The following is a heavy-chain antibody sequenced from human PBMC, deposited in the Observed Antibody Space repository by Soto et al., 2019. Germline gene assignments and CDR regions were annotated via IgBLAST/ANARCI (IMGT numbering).Heavy chain of an antibody. Sequence: QVQLVESGGGVVQPGRSLRLSCAASGFTFSSYAMHWVRQAPGTGLEWVAVISYDGSNKYYADSVKGRFTISRDNSKNTLYLQMNSLRAEDTAVYYCARDSGAGTAFDYWGQGTLVTVSS. CDR1: GFTFSSYA. J-gene: IGHJ4*02. CDR3: ARDSGAGTAFDY. D-gene: IGHD6-19*01. V-gene: IGHV3-30-3*01. CDR2: ISYDGSNK.